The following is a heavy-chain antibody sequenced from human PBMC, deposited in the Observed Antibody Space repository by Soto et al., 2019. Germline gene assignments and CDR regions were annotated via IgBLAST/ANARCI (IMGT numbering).Heavy chain of an antibody. Sequence: GSLRLSCAASGFSISSSAMSWVRQAPGKGLEWVSAISERGDTTRYADSVQGRFTISRDTSKNTLYLQIYTLRAEDTAVYYCAKDKPTTTAFDYWGRGTLVTVSS. CDR2: ISERGDTT. V-gene: IGHV3-23*01. D-gene: IGHD1-1*01. J-gene: IGHJ4*02. CDR3: AKDKPTTTAFDY. CDR1: GFSISSSA.